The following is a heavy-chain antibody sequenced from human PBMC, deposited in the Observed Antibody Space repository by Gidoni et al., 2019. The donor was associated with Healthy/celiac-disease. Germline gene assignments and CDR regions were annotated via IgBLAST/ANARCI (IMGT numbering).Heavy chain of an antibody. Sequence: QLQLQESGPGLVKPSETLSLPCTVSGGSISSSSYYWGWIRQPPGKGLEWIGSIYYSGSTYYNPSLKSRVTISVDTSKNQFSLKLSSVTAADTAVYYCARLPWGDIVVVPDTPDIYYGMDVWGQGTTVTVSS. D-gene: IGHD2-2*01. CDR1: GGSISSSSYY. CDR2: IYYSGST. J-gene: IGHJ6*02. V-gene: IGHV4-39*01. CDR3: ARLPWGDIVVVPDTPDIYYGMDV.